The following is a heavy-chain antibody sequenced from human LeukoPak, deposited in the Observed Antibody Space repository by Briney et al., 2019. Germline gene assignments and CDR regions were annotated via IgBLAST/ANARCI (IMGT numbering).Heavy chain of an antibody. CDR1: GGSISSYY. CDR3: ARADAYYYGMDL. V-gene: IGHV4-59*01. Sequence: SETLSLTCTVSGGSISSYYWSWIRQPPGKGLEWIGYIYYSGGTDYDPSLKSRVTISVDTSKNQLSLNLTSVTAADTAVYYCARADAYYYGMDLWGQGTTVTVSS. J-gene: IGHJ6*02. CDR2: IYYSGGT.